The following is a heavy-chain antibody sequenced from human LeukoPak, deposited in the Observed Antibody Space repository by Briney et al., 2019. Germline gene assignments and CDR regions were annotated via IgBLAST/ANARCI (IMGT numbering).Heavy chain of an antibody. D-gene: IGHD3-3*01. Sequence: PGESLKISCAASGFTFSTYAMSWVRQAPGKGLEWVSAISGSGSTTYYGDSVKGRFTISRDNAKNTLYVQMNSMRADDTAVYYCAKDKDFWSGYYRGVPYFYGLDVWGQGTTVTVFS. J-gene: IGHJ6*02. V-gene: IGHV3-23*01. CDR3: AKDKDFWSGYYRGVPYFYGLDV. CDR2: ISGSGSTT. CDR1: GFTFSTYA.